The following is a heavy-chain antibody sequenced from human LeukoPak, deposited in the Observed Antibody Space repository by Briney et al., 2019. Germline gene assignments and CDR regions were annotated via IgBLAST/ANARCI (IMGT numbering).Heavy chain of an antibody. CDR2: ISYDGSNK. D-gene: IGHD3-9*01. CDR1: GFTFSSYG. CDR3: AKDTYPYYDILTGWMGVDY. Sequence: PGGSLRLSCAASGFTFSSYGMHWVRQAPGKGLEWVAVISYDGSNKYYADSVKGRFTISRDNSKNTLYLQMNSLRAEDTAVYYCAKDTYPYYDILTGWMGVDYWGQGTLVTVSS. V-gene: IGHV3-30*18. J-gene: IGHJ4*02.